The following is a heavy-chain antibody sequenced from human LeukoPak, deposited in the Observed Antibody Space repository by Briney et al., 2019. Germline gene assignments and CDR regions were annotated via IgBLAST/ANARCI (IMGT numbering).Heavy chain of an antibody. V-gene: IGHV3-33*01. J-gene: IGHJ4*02. CDR2: ILYDGSKK. CDR1: WCPFSSFG. Sequence: APLPSFAAAWCPFSSFGMQWVRPAPGEGREGGAVILYDGSKKHYADSVKGRFTISRDNSKNTLCLQMDSLRAEDTAVYDCARNLGSCSGGTCYEDFWGQGTQVTVSS. D-gene: IGHD2-15*01. CDR3: ARNLGSCSGGTCYEDF.